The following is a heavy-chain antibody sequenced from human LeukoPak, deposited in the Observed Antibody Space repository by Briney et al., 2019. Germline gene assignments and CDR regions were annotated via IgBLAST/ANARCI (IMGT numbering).Heavy chain of an antibody. V-gene: IGHV3-66*01. J-gene: IGHJ6*02. CDR3: ASRDEGYYYGMDV. CDR2: IYSGGST. D-gene: IGHD5-24*01. CDR1: GFTVSSNY. Sequence: GGSLRLSCAASGFTVSSNYMSWVRHTPGKGLEWVSLIYSGGSTYYADSVKGRFTISRDNSKNTLYLQMNSLRAEDTAVYYCASRDEGYYYGMDVWGQGTTVTVSS.